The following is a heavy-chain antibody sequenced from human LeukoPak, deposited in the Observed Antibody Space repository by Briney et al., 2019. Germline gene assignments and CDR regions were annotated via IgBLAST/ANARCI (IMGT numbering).Heavy chain of an antibody. V-gene: IGHV5-51*01. J-gene: IGHJ4*02. Sequence: GESLKISCKGSGYNFISNWIGWVRQMPGKGLEWLGIVYPGDSDTRYSPSFQGQVTISADKSISIAYPQWSSLKASDTAMYYCARVGDTAMVDYFDYWGQGTLVTVSS. D-gene: IGHD5-18*01. CDR2: VYPGDSDT. CDR3: ARVGDTAMVDYFDY. CDR1: GYNFISNW.